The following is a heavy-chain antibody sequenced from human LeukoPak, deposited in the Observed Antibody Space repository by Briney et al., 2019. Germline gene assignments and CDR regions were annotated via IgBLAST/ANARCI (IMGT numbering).Heavy chain of an antibody. V-gene: IGHV1-46*01. CDR1: GYTFTSYY. CDR2: INPTGGST. Sequence: ASVKVSCKASGYTFTSYYMHWVRQAPGQGLEWMGLINPTGGSTGYAQKFQGRVTMTRDMSTSTDYMELSSMRSEDTAIYYCARDNSVGDNAWWFDPWGQGTLVTVSS. CDR3: ARDNSVGDNAWWFDP. D-gene: IGHD1-26*01. J-gene: IGHJ5*02.